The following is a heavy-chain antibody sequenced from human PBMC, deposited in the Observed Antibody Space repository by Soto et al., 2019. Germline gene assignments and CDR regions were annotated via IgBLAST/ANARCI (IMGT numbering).Heavy chain of an antibody. CDR2: ISAYNANA. V-gene: IGHV1-18*01. J-gene: IGHJ4*02. CDR3: ARENSYLDF. CDR1: GYTFRNFG. Sequence: QIQLLQSGAEVQKPGASVKVTCKASGYTFRNFGISWVRQAPGQGLEWMGWISAYNANANYAQKFQGRLTMTADTSTSTAYMELRSLMSDDTAVYYCARENSYLDFWGQGPLVTVSS.